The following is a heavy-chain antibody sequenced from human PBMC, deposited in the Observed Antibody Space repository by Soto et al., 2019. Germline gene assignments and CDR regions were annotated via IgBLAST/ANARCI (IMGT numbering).Heavy chain of an antibody. Sequence: EGQLVESGGGFVKPGGSLRLSCAGSGFTFNFAWLNWVRQAPGKGLEWVGRIKAKDDGGTTDVAAPVTGRFTISRDDSNNTLYLQMNSLKTEDTAVYYCTTTFGDNDDDAFDIWGQGTMVTVSS. J-gene: IGHJ3*02. D-gene: IGHD4-17*01. CDR3: TTTFGDNDDDAFDI. V-gene: IGHV3-15*07. CDR2: IKAKDDGGTT. CDR1: GFTFNFAW.